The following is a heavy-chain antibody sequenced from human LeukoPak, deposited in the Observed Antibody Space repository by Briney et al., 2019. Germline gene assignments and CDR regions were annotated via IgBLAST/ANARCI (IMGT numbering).Heavy chain of an antibody. CDR1: GFTFSSYA. D-gene: IGHD3-10*01. V-gene: IGHV3-23*01. Sequence: GGSLRLSCAASGFTFSSYAMSWVRQAPGKGLEWVSAISGSGGSTYYADSVKGRFTISRDNSKNTLYLQMNSLRAEDTAVYYCAKDGYYYGSGRGWFDPWGQGTLVTVPS. CDR2: ISGSGGST. J-gene: IGHJ5*02. CDR3: AKDGYYYGSGRGWFDP.